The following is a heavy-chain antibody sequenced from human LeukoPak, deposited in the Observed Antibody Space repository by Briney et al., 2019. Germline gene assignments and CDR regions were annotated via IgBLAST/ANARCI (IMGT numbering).Heavy chain of an antibody. V-gene: IGHV3-23*01. CDR3: AKPAEGRSGRYYFDF. J-gene: IGHJ4*02. CDR1: EFTFSTYA. D-gene: IGHD6-19*01. CDR2: ISSSGGST. Sequence: GGSLRLSCAASEFTFSTYAMNWVRQAPGKGLEWVSAISSSGGSTYYADSVRGRFTISRDNSKNTLYLQLNSLRADDTAIYYCAKPAEGRSGRYYFDFWGQGTLVTVSS.